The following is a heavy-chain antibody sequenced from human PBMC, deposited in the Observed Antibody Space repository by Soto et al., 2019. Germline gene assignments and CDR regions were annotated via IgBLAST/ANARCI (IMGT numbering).Heavy chain of an antibody. D-gene: IGHD3-10*01. Sequence: QVQLQQWGAGLLKPSETLSLTCAVYGGSFSGYYWSWIRQPPGKGLEWIGEINHSGSTNYNPSLKSRVTISVDTSKIQFALKLSSVTAADTAVYYGARSHTMVRGVPYWGQGTLVTVSS. J-gene: IGHJ4*02. CDR1: GGSFSGYY. CDR2: INHSGST. CDR3: ARSHTMVRGVPY. V-gene: IGHV4-34*01.